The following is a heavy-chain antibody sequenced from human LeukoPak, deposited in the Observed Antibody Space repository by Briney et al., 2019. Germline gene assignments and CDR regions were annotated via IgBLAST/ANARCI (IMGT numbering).Heavy chain of an antibody. D-gene: IGHD2-2*01. CDR1: GGTFSSYA. Sequence: SVKVSCKASGGTFSSYAISWVRQAPGQGLEWMGGIIPIFGTANYAQKFQGRVTITTDESTSTAYMELSSLRSEDTAVYYCARATPQSIVVVPAAMGPFDYWGQGTLVTVSS. CDR2: IIPIFGTA. J-gene: IGHJ4*02. CDR3: ARATPQSIVVVPAAMGPFDY. V-gene: IGHV1-69*05.